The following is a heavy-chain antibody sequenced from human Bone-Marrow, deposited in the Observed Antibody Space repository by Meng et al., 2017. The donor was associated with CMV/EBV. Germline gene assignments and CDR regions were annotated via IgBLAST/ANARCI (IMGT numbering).Heavy chain of an antibody. CDR3: ARGSFQGRHFPFDY. V-gene: IGHV3-33*01. Sequence: SGFCFSEYGIHWVRQAPGKGLEWVAFIGHDGSNKFYVDSVKGRVTISRDNSKNTLYMLMNSLRAEDTAVYYCARGSFQGRHFPFDYWGQGTLVTVSS. J-gene: IGHJ4*02. CDR1: GFCFSEYG. CDR2: IGHDGSNK.